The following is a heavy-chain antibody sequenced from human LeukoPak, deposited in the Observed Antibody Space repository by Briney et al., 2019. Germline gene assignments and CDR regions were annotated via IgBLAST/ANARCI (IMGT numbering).Heavy chain of an antibody. CDR3: ARGPERHYDYVWGSYRNYYYYGMDV. V-gene: IGHV3-23*01. CDR1: GFTFSSYA. D-gene: IGHD3-16*02. Sequence: GGSLRLSCAASGFTFSSYAMSWVRQAPGKGLEWVSAISGSGGSTYYADSVKGRFTISRDNSKNTLYLQMNSLRAEDTSVYYCARGPERHYDYVWGSYRNYYYYGMDVWGQGTTVTVSS. CDR2: ISGSGGST. J-gene: IGHJ6*02.